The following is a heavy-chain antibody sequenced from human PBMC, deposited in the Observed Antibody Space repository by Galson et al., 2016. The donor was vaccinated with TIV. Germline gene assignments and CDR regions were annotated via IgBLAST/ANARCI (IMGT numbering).Heavy chain of an antibody. CDR3: ARDPGLNAYNTSPYYFVS. J-gene: IGHJ4*02. Sequence: SLRLSCAASGFTFKNFGMHWVRQAPGKGLEWVAVIWYDGTNKFYADSVNGRFTISRDNSKNTLSLQMNSLRAEDTAVYYCARDPGLNAYNTSPYYFVSWGQGTLVTVSS. CDR2: IWYDGTNK. CDR1: GFTFKNFG. D-gene: IGHD5-24*01. V-gene: IGHV3-33*01.